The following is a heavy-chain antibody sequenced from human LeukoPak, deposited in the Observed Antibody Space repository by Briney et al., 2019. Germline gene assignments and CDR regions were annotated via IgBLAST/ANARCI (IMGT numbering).Heavy chain of an antibody. CDR3: AKDGGIAGRLTDY. J-gene: IGHJ4*02. Sequence: PWGSLTLSCAASGYTFSSSAMSWVRQAPGQGLGWVSAISGCGGRTYYAASAKGRFTIPRDISKNTLYLQMNSLRAEDTALYYCAKDGGIAGRLTDYWGQGTLVTVSS. CDR2: ISGCGGRT. D-gene: IGHD6-6*01. V-gene: IGHV3-23*01. CDR1: GYTFSSSA.